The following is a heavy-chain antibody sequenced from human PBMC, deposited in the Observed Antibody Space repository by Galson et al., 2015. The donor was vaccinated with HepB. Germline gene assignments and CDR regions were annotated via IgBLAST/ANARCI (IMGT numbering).Heavy chain of an antibody. CDR2: ISGSGGSA. Sequence: SLRLSCAASGFTFSSYVMSWVRQAPGKGLEWVSGISGSGGSAYYADSVKGRFTISRDNSKNTLYLQMNSLRVEDTAVYYCAKPGYSSSWSLPYNYYMDVWGKGTTVTVSS. CDR3: AKPGYSSSWSLPYNYYMDV. D-gene: IGHD6-13*01. CDR1: GFTFSSYV. V-gene: IGHV3-23*01. J-gene: IGHJ6*03.